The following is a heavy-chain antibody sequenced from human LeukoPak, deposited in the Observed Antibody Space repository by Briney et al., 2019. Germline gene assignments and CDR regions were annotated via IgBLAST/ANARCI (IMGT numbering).Heavy chain of an antibody. CDR2: INEDGSNK. Sequence: GRSLRLSCPASGFSFSIHYVRWIRQAPGKGLEWVANINEDGSNKWHLGSVKGRFTVSRDNARNSLYLQMNSLRVEDTAVYYCTRVIVAVPGYFDYFDFWGQGVLVTVSS. CDR3: TRVIVAVPGYFDYFDF. V-gene: IGHV3-7*01. J-gene: IGHJ4*02. CDR1: GFSFSIHY. D-gene: IGHD6-19*01.